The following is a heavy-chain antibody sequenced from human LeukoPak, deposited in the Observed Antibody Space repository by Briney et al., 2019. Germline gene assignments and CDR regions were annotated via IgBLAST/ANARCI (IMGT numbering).Heavy chain of an antibody. CDR3: AKAHPKMVELGMDF. V-gene: IGHV3-23*01. D-gene: IGHD1-1*01. CDR2: ISCSGSST. CDR1: GFTFCRYA. J-gene: IGHJ6*02. Sequence: GGSLRLSCAASGFTFCRYAMSWVRQAPGKGLEWVSSISCSGSSTYYADSVKGRFTISRDNYKNTLYLQMNSLTAEDTAVYYCAKAHPKMVELGMDFWGQGTTVTVSS.